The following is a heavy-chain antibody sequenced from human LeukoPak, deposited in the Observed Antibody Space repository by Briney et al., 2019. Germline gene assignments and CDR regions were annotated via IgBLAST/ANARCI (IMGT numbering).Heavy chain of an antibody. CDR1: GDSISSSTHY. CDR3: ARFHRNLEYFDY. Sequence: SETLSLTCTVSGDSISSSTHYWVWIRQPPGTGLEWIGSIYYTGTTFYNASLKSRVTISVDTSKSRFSLKLTSVTAADTAVYYCARFHRNLEYFDYWGQGTLVTVSS. V-gene: IGHV4-39*01. CDR2: IYYTGTT. J-gene: IGHJ4*02. D-gene: IGHD1-14*01.